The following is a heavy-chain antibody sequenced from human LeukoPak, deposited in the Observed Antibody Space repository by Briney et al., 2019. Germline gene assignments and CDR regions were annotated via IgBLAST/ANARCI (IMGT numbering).Heavy chain of an antibody. J-gene: IGHJ4*02. D-gene: IGHD3-22*01. CDR2: IIPIFGTA. Sequence: ASVKFSCKASGYTFTSYGISWVRQAPGQGLEWMGGIIPIFGTANYAQKFQGRVTITTDESTSTAYMELSSLRSEDTAVYYCARGDSSGYYSDYWGQGTLVTVSS. CDR3: ARGDSSGYYSDY. CDR1: GYTFTSYG. V-gene: IGHV1-69*05.